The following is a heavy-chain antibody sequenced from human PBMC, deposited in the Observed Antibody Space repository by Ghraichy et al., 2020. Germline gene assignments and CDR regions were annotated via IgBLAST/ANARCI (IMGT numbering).Heavy chain of an antibody. CDR1: GGSISSSSYY. V-gene: IGHV4-39*07. Sequence: SETLSLTCTVSGGSISSSSYYWGWIRQPPGKGLEWIGSIYYSGSTYYNPSLKSRVTISVDTSKNQFSLKLSSVTAADTAVYYCAGVYGDYWYFDLWGRGTLVTVSS. CDR3: AGVYGDYWYFDL. J-gene: IGHJ2*01. CDR2: IYYSGST. D-gene: IGHD4-17*01.